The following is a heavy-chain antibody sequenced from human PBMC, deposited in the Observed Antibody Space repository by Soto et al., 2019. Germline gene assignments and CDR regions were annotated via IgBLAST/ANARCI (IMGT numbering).Heavy chain of an antibody. Sequence: ASVKVSCKASGYTFTSYDINWVRQATGQGLEWMGWMNPNSGNTDYAQKFRGRVTMTRDTSIRTAYMELSGLTSEDTAVYYCARRNGDHGRLYYWGLGTPVPVAS. J-gene: IGHJ4*02. CDR3: ARRNGDHGRLYY. CDR1: GYTFTSYD. V-gene: IGHV1-8*01. CDR2: MNPNSGNT. D-gene: IGHD4-17*01.